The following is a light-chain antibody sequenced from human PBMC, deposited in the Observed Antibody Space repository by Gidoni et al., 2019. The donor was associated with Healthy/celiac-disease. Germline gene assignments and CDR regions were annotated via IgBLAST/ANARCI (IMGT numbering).Light chain of an antibody. V-gene: IGLV3-21*02. CDR2: DDS. Sequence: YVLTQPPSVYLAPGQTARITCGGNNIGSKSVHWYQQKPGQAPVLVVYDDSDRPSGIPGRFSGSNSGNTATLTISRVEAGDEADYYCQVWDSSSGVVFGGGTKLTVL. J-gene: IGLJ2*01. CDR3: QVWDSSSGVV. CDR1: NIGSKS.